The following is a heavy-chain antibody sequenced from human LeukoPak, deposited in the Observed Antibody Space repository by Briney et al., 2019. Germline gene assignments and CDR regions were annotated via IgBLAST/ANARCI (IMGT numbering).Heavy chain of an antibody. D-gene: IGHD3-16*01. CDR1: GFTFNGYG. V-gene: IGHV3-9*01. CDR2: ISRDSGNI. Sequence: GGSLRLSCAASGFTFNGYGMHWVRQAPGKGLEWVSGISRDSGNIGYADSVQGRFIISRDNAKNSLYLQMNSLRVEDTAAYYCARLHSAVYYGDAFDIWGQGTMVTVSS. J-gene: IGHJ3*02. CDR3: ARLHSAVYYGDAFDI.